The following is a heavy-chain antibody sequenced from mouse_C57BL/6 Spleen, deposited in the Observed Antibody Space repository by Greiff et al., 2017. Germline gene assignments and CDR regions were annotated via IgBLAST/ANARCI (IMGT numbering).Heavy chain of an antibody. CDR3: ARDDYGSSPWFAY. J-gene: IGHJ3*01. D-gene: IGHD1-1*01. CDR1: GFTFSSYA. V-gene: IGHV5-4*01. Sequence: EVMLVESGGGLVKPGGSLKLSCAASGFTFSSYAMSWVRQTPEKRLEWVATISDGGSYTYYPDNVKGRFTISRDNAKNNLYLQMSHLKSEDTAVYYCARDDYGSSPWFAYWGQGTLVTVSA. CDR2: ISDGGSYT.